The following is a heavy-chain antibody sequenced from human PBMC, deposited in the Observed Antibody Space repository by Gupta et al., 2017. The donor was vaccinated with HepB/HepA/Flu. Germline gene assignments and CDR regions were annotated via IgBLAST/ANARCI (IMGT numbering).Heavy chain of an antibody. V-gene: IGHV1-2*02. D-gene: IGHD6-6*01. CDR3: ARSIAARLPDY. CDR2: IKPNSGVT. CDR1: GYTFTGSY. J-gene: IGHJ4*02. Sequence: QVQLVQSGAEVKKPGASVTVSCKASGYTFTGSYMHWVRQAPGQGLEWMGWIKPNSGVTNYAQKFQGRVTMTRDTSISTAYMELSRLRFDDTAIYYCARSIAARLPDYWGQGTLVTGSS.